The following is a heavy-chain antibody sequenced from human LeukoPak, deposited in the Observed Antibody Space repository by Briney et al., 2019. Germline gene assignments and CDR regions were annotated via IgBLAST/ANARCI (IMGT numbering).Heavy chain of an antibody. CDR1: GFTFSSYG. V-gene: IGHV3-30*02. Sequence: GGSLRLSCAASGFTFSSYGMHWVRQAPGKGLEWVAFIRYDGSNKYYADSVKGRFTISRDNSKNTLYLQMNSLRAEDTAVYYCAKDLRYDPAAFDIWGQGTMVTVSS. CDR3: AKDLRYDPAAFDI. CDR2: IRYDGSNK. D-gene: IGHD3-22*01. J-gene: IGHJ3*02.